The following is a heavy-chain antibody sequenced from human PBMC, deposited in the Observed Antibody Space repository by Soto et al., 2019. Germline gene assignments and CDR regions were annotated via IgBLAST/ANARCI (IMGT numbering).Heavy chain of an antibody. D-gene: IGHD3-10*01. J-gene: IGHJ4*02. Sequence: PSETLSLTCTVSGGSLTSYYWSWIRQPPGKGLEWIGFVYYTGIARYNPSLKSRVTISVDTSKNQFSLKLSSVTAADTAVYYCARGIFRAFGELYYYFDYWGQGTLVTVSS. V-gene: IGHV4-59*01. CDR1: GGSLTSYY. CDR2: VYYTGIA. CDR3: ARGIFRAFGELYYYFDY.